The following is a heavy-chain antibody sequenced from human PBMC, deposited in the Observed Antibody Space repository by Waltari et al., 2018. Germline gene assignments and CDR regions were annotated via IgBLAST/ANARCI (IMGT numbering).Heavy chain of an antibody. CDR3: AKDRVGQQLVRGTFDY. Sequence: EVQLLESGGGLVQPGGSLRLSCAASGFTFSSYAISWVRPAPGKGLEWVSAISGSGGSTYYADSVKGRFTISRDNSKNTLYLQMNSLRAEDTAVYYCAKDRVGQQLVRGTFDYWGQGTLVTVSS. CDR2: ISGSGGST. J-gene: IGHJ4*02. D-gene: IGHD6-13*01. V-gene: IGHV3-23*01. CDR1: GFTFSSYA.